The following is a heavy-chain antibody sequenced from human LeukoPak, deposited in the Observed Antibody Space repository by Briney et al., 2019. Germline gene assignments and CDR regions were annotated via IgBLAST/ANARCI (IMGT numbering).Heavy chain of an antibody. Sequence: PSETLSLTCAVYGGSFSGYYWSWIRQPPGKGLEWIGEINNSGSTNYNPSLKSRVTISVDTSKNQFSLKLSSVTDADTAVYYCARGVFPDYWGQGTLVTVSS. V-gene: IGHV4-34*01. CDR1: GGSFSGYY. D-gene: IGHD3-3*01. CDR3: ARGVFPDY. J-gene: IGHJ4*02. CDR2: INNSGST.